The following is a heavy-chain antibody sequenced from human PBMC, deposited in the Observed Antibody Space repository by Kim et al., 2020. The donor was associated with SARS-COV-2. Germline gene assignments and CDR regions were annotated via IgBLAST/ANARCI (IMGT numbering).Heavy chain of an antibody. CDR3: ARDRSVAGTEADAFDI. D-gene: IGHD6-19*01. Sequence: KFQGRVTMTRDTSISTAYMELSRLRSDDTAVYYCARDRSVAGTEADAFDIWGQGTMVTVSS. J-gene: IGHJ3*02. V-gene: IGHV1-2*02.